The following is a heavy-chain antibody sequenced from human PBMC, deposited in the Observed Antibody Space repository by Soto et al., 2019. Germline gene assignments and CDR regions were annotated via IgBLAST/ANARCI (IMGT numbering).Heavy chain of an antibody. CDR3: ARQHYYDSSGYYTWN. CDR2: VNHGGTS. CDR1: GGSFSGYY. V-gene: IGHV4-34*01. J-gene: IGHJ4*02. D-gene: IGHD3-22*01. Sequence: PSETLSLTCAAHGGSFSGYYWDWIRQPPGKGLEWIGEVNHGGTSNYNPSLKSRAIISVDTSNNQFSLKLTSVTAADTAVYFCARQHYYDSSGYYTWNWGQGTLVTVSS.